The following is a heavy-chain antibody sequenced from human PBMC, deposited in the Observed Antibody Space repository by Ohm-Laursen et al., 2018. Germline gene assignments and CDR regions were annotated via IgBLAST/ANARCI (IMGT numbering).Heavy chain of an antibody. CDR1: GFTFSSYW. D-gene: IGHD4-23*01. CDR3: AKGDSGGNYFDY. V-gene: IGHV3-7*01. Sequence: CAASGFTFSSYWMSWVRQAPGKGLEWVANIRQDGSEKYYVDSVKGRFTIYRDNAKNSLYLQMNSLRAEDTAVYYCAKGDSGGNYFDYWGQGTLVTVSS. CDR2: IRQDGSEK. J-gene: IGHJ4*02.